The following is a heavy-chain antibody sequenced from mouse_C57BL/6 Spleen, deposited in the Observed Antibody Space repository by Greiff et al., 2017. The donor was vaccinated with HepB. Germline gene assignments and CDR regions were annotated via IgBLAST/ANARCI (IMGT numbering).Heavy chain of an antibody. CDR2: IYPGDGDT. V-gene: IGHV1-82*01. CDR1: GYAFSSSW. CDR3: ASHGYYAMDD. Sequence: QVQLQQSGPELVKPGASVKISCKASGYAFSSSWMNWVKQRPGKGLEWIGRIYPGDGDTNYNGKFKGKATLTADKSSSTAYMQLSSLTSEDSAVYFCASHGYYAMDDWGQGTSVTVAS. J-gene: IGHJ4*01.